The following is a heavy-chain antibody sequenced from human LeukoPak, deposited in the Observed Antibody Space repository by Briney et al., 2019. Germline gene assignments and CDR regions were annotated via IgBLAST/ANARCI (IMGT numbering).Heavy chain of an antibody. D-gene: IGHD6-13*01. V-gene: IGHV4-59*01. J-gene: IGHJ6*02. CDR2: VYYSGST. CDR3: ARDTTLAAGTSQMRCDA. Sequence: PSETLSLTCTVSGDTIRDYYWTWIRQSPGKGLEWIGNVYYSGSTNYNPSLTSRVTISIDTSKTQFSLKLSSVTAADTVVYSCARDTTLAAGTSQMRCDAWGQGTTVTVSS. CDR1: GDTIRDYY.